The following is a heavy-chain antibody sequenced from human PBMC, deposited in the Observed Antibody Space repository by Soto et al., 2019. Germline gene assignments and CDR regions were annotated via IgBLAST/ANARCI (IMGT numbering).Heavy chain of an antibody. CDR1: GGTFSSYT. CDR2: IIPILGIA. J-gene: IGHJ4*02. Sequence: QVQLVQSGAKVKKPGSSVKVSCKASGGTFSSYTISWVRQAPGQGLEWMGRIIPILGIANYAQKFQGRVTXTXDXXTSTAYMELSSLRSEDTAVYYCARVSRHDYGAFDYWGQGTLVTVSS. V-gene: IGHV1-69*02. CDR3: ARVSRHDYGAFDY. D-gene: IGHD4-17*01.